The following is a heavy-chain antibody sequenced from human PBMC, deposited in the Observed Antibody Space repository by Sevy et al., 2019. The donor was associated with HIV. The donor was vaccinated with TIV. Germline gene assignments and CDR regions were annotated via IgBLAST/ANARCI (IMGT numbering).Heavy chain of an antibody. Sequence: ASVKVSCKVSGYTLTELSMHWARQAPGRGLEWMGSFDTEDAETLYAQKFQGRVTMTEDTSTDTAYMELSSLRSEDTAVYYCATNTDYGDSDYWGQGTLVTVSS. CDR1: GYTLTELS. CDR2: FDTEDAET. D-gene: IGHD4-17*01. J-gene: IGHJ4*02. V-gene: IGHV1-24*01. CDR3: ATNTDYGDSDY.